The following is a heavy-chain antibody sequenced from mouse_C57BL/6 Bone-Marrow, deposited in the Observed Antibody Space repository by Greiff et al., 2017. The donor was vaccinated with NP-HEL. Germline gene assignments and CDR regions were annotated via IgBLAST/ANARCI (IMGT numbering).Heavy chain of an antibody. D-gene: IGHD2-4*01. CDR1: GYSFTGYF. CDR3: AYDYDDGFAY. J-gene: IGHJ3*01. CDR2: INPYNGDT. Sequence: EVQLVESGPELVKPGDSVKISCKASGYSFTGYFMNWVMQSHGKSLEWIGRINPYNGDTFYNQKFKGKATLTVDKSSSTAHMELRSLTSEDSAVYYCAYDYDDGFAYWGQGTLVTVSA. V-gene: IGHV1-20*01.